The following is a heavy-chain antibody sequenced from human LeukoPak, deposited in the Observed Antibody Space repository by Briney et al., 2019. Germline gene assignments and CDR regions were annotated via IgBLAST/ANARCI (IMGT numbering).Heavy chain of an antibody. CDR1: GGSISSYY. J-gene: IGHJ4*02. V-gene: IGHV4-59*12. CDR2: IYYSGST. CDR3: ARGNYDILTGYPYFDY. D-gene: IGHD3-9*01. Sequence: SETLSLTCTVSGGSISSYYWSWIRQPPGKGLEWIGYIYYSGSTKYNPSLESRVTMSVDTSKNQFSLKLSSVTAADTAVYYCARGNYDILTGYPYFDYWGQGTLVTVSS.